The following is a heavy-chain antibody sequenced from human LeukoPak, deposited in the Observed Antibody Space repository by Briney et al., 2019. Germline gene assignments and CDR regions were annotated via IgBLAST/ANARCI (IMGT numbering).Heavy chain of an antibody. CDR3: AKNFCGDYNFFFYY. J-gene: IGHJ4*02. D-gene: IGHD4-17*01. CDR2: ISGSGGIT. CDR1: GLTFSSYA. V-gene: IGHV3-23*01. Sequence: PGGSLRLSCAASGLTFSSYALAWVRQAPGKGLVWVSAISGSGGITYYADSVKGHFTISRDNSKNTLYLQMNSLRAEDAAVYYCAKNFCGDYNFFFYYWGQGTLVTVSS.